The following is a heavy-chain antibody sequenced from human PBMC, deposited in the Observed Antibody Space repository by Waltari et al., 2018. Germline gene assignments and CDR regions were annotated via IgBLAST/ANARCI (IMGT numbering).Heavy chain of an antibody. CDR2: IYYSGST. CDR3: ASAIRYCTNGVCLPDAFDI. CDR1: GGSISSYY. V-gene: IGHV4-59*01. J-gene: IGHJ3*02. D-gene: IGHD2-8*01. Sequence: QVQLQESGPGLVKPSETLSLTCTVSGGSISSYYWSWIRQPPGKGLEWIGYIYYSGSTNSNPSLNSRFTISLDTSKNQFSLKLSSVTAADTAVYYCASAIRYCTNGVCLPDAFDIWGQGTMVTVSS.